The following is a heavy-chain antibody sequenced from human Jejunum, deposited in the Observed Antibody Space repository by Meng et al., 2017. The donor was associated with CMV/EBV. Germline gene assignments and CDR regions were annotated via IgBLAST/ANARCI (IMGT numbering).Heavy chain of an antibody. D-gene: IGHD1/OR15-1a*01. CDR1: GGTFSSYG. CDR2: IIPIFDTP. V-gene: IGHV1-69*05. Sequence: ASGGTFSSYGISWVRQAPGQGLEWMGGIIPIFDTPDYAQKFQGRFTITTDESTSTDYMELSSLRSEDTAVYFCARSYNWNNGYYFDYWGQGTLVTAPQ. J-gene: IGHJ4*02. CDR3: ARSYNWNNGYYFDY.